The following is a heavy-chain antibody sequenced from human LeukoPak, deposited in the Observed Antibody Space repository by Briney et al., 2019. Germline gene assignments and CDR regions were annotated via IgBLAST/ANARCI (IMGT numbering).Heavy chain of an antibody. CDR2: IYYSGST. D-gene: IGHD3-22*01. CDR1: GGSISSYY. J-gene: IGHJ4*02. CDR3: ARSPDSSGYSFDY. V-gene: IGHV4-59*01. Sequence: SETLSLTCTVSGGSISSYYWSWIRPPPGKGLEWIGYIYYSGSTNYNPSLKSRVTISVDTSKNQFSLKLSSVTAADTAVYYCARSPDSSGYSFDYWGQGTLVTVSS.